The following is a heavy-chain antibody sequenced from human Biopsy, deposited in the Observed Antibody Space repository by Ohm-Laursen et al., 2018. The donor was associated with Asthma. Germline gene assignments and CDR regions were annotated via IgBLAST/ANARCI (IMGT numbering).Heavy chain of an antibody. V-gene: IGHV1-3*04. CDR2: VNTGNGDT. J-gene: IGHJ3*01. D-gene: IGHD3-9*01. CDR3: ARTYYDFLTGQVKDVFGV. Sequence: ATVKISCNASGYNFISFAMHWVRQAPGQRLEWMGWVNTGNGDTKYSQKFQGRVTIARDTSASTAYMELRSLRSEDTATYYCARTYYDFLTGQVKDVFGVWGQGTMVTVSS. CDR1: GYNFISFA.